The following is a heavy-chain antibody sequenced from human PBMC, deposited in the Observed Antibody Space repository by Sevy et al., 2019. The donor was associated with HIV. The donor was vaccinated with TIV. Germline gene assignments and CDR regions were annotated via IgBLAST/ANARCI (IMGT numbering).Heavy chain of an antibody. J-gene: IGHJ3*02. CDR3: ARVNYDSSGYHVTADAFDI. D-gene: IGHD3-22*01. Sequence: ASVKVSCKASGYTFTSYDINWVRQATGQGLEWMGWMNPNSGNTGYAQKFQGRVTMTRNTSISTAYMELSSLRSEDTAVYYCARVNYDSSGYHVTADAFDIWGQGTMVTVSS. CDR2: MNPNSGNT. V-gene: IGHV1-8*01. CDR1: GYTFTSYD.